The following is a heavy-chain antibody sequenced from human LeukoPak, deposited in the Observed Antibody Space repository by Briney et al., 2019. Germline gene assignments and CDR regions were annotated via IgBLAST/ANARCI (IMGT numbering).Heavy chain of an antibody. CDR3: AKFRPITSVAGTIFHY. D-gene: IGHD6-19*01. J-gene: IGHJ4*02. V-gene: IGHV3-23*01. Sequence: GGSLRLSCAASGFTFSNYAMSWVRQAPGKGLEWVSAISGSGGSTYYADSVKGRFTISRDNSKNTLYLQMNTLRAEDTAVYYCAKFRPITSVAGTIFHYWGQGTLVTVTS. CDR2: ISGSGGST. CDR1: GFTFSNYA.